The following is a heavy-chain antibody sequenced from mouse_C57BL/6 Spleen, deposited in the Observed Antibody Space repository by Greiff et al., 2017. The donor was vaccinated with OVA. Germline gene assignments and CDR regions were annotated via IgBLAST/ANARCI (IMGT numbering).Heavy chain of an antibody. D-gene: IGHD1-1*01. V-gene: IGHV5-6*01. CDR2: ISSGGSYT. CDR1: GFTFSSYG. CDR3: ARPNYYGKNYAMDY. Sequence: EVQRVESGGDLVKPGGSLKLSCAASGFTFSSYGMSWVRQTPDKRLEWVATISSGGSYTYYPDSVKGRFTISRDNAKNTLYLQMSSLKSEDTAMYYCARPNYYGKNYAMDYWGQGTSVTVSS. J-gene: IGHJ4*01.